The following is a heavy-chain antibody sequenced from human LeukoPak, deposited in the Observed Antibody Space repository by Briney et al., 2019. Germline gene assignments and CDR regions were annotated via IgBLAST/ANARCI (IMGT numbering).Heavy chain of an antibody. D-gene: IGHD2-15*01. CDR2: ISGSGGST. J-gene: IGHJ4*02. V-gene: IGHV3-23*01. CDR3: AKVSPVVVAATRYYFDY. CDR1: GFTFSSYA. Sequence: GGSLRLSCAASGFTFSSYAMSWVRQAPGKGLEWVSAISGSGGSTYYADSVKGRFTISRDNSKNTLYLQMNSLRAEDTAVYYCAKVSPVVVAATRYYFDYWGQGTLVTVSS.